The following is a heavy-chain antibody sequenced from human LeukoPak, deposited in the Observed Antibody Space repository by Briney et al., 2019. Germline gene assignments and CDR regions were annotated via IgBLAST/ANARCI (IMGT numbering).Heavy chain of an antibody. CDR3: ARRTGAPGDAFDI. V-gene: IGHV5-51*01. CDR2: IYPGDSDT. D-gene: IGHD7-27*01. CDR1: GYSFTSYW. Sequence: GESLKISCKGSGYSFTSYWIGWVRQMPGKGLEWMGIIYPGDSDTRYSPSFQGQVTISADKSITTAYLQWSSLKASDTAMYYCARRTGAPGDAFDIWGQGTMVTVSS. J-gene: IGHJ3*02.